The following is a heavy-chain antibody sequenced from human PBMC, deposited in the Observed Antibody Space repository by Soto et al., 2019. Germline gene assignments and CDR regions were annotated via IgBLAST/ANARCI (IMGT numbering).Heavy chain of an antibody. CDR2: IIPIFGTA. V-gene: IGHV1-69*06. J-gene: IGHJ3*02. CDR3: ARDWYYYDSSGTTKAFDI. Sequence: SVKVSCKASGGTFSSYAISWVRQAPGQGLEWMGGIIPIFGTANYAQKFQGRVTITADKSTSTAYMELSSLRSEDTAVYYCARDWYYYDSSGTTKAFDIWGQGTMVTVSS. CDR1: GGTFSSYA. D-gene: IGHD3-22*01.